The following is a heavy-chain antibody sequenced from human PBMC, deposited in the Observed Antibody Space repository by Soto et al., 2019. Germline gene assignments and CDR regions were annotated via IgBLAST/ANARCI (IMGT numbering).Heavy chain of an antibody. CDR1: GYTFTSDG. D-gene: IGHD2-21*01. CDR2: ISGYNGNT. J-gene: IGHJ6*02. Sequence: QVQLVQSGAEVKKPAASVKVSCKASGYTFTSDGVSWVRQAPGQGLERMRWISGYNGNTNYAQRFRDRVTLTTDTSTSTAYMELRSLRSDDSAVYYCARDAHCGGAPGCRARDVLGQGTTITVSS. V-gene: IGHV1-18*04. CDR3: ARDAHCGGAPGCRARDV.